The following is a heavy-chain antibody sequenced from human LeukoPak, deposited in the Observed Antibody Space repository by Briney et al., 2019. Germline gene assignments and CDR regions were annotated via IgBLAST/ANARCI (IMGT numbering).Heavy chain of an antibody. CDR2: IYYSGST. Sequence: PSETLSLTCAVYGGSFSGYYWSWIRQPPGKGLEWIGYIYYSGSTNYNPSLKSRVTISVDTSKNQFSLKLSSVTAADTAVYYCARNNRGYSDYWGQGTLVTVSS. CDR3: ARNNRGYSDY. CDR1: GGSFSGYY. J-gene: IGHJ4*02. D-gene: IGHD3-22*01. V-gene: IGHV4-59*01.